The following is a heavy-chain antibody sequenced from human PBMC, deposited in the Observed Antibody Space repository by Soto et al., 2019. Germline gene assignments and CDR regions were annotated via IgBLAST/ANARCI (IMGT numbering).Heavy chain of an antibody. Sequence: QVQLQESGPGLVKPSETLSLTCTVSGGSISSYYWSWIRQPPGKGLEWIGYIYYSGSTNYNPSLKRRVTISVDPSKNQFSLKLSSVTAADTAVYYCARATGSGWAYYFDYWGQGTLVTVSS. V-gene: IGHV4-59*01. CDR1: GGSISSYY. D-gene: IGHD6-19*01. J-gene: IGHJ4*02. CDR2: IYYSGST. CDR3: ARATGSGWAYYFDY.